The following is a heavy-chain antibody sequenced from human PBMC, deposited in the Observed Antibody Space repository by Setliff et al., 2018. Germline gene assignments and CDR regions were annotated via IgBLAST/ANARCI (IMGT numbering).Heavy chain of an antibody. D-gene: IGHD2-15*01. CDR2: INPNGDRT. J-gene: IGHJ6*03. V-gene: IGHV1-46*01. CDR3: ARGEHIVSGDFYHYIDV. CDR1: GFTFTTFY. Sequence: ASVKVSCKTSGFTFTTFYIHWVRQAPGQGLEWMMMINPNGDRTTYAQKFQGRVTMTRDTSISTAYMELRRLKSDDTAVYYCARGEHIVSGDFYHYIDVWGKGTTVTVSS.